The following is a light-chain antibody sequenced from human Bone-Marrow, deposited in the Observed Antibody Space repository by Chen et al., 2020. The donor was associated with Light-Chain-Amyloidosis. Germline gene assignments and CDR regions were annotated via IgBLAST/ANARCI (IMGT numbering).Light chain of an antibody. CDR2: AAS. J-gene: IGKJ3*01. CDR3: HQSYSTLT. CDR1: QSISSY. V-gene: IGKV1-39*01. Sequence: DIQMTQSPSSLSASVGDRVTITCRASQSISSYLNWYKQKPGKAPKLLIYAASSLQSGVPSRFSGSGSGTDITLTICSLQPEDFATYYCHQSYSTLTFGPGTKVDIK.